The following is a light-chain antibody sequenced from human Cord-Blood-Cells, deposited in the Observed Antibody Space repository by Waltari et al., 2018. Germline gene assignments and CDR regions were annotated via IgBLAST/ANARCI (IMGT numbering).Light chain of an antibody. CDR3: QQRSNWPPYT. V-gene: IGKV3-11*01. CDR2: DAS. Sequence: EIVLTQSPATLSLSPGERATLSCRASRSVSSYLAWYQQKPGQAPRLLIYDASNRATGIPARFSGSGSGTDFTLTISSLETEDFAVYYCQQRSNWPPYTFGQGTKLEIK. J-gene: IGKJ2*01. CDR1: RSVSSY.